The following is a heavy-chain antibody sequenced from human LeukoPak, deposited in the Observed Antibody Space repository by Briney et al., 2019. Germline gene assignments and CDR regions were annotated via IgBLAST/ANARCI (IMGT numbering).Heavy chain of an antibody. CDR3: AREDFGVDY. J-gene: IGHJ4*02. V-gene: IGHV3-74*01. Sequence: PGGSLRLSCAASGFTFNSYYMSWVRQAPGKGLVWVSRINRDGSDTIYAASVKGRFTISRDNAKNTLFLQMNSLRAEDTAVYYCAREDFGVDYWGQGTLVTVSS. CDR2: INRDGSDT. D-gene: IGHD3-10*01. CDR1: GFTFNSYY.